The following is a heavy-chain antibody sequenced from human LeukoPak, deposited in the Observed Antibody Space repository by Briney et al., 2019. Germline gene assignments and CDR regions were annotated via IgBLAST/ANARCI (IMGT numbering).Heavy chain of an antibody. D-gene: IGHD2-2*01. CDR1: GFTLSTFD. Sequence: GGSLRLSCAASGFTLSTFDMNWVRQAPGKGLEWVSSISTSSRHIYYRDSVKGRFTISRDDAKNSLYLQMNSLRVEDTAVYYCARADCSGSTCYLRRSWFDPWGQGTLVTVSS. J-gene: IGHJ5*02. CDR3: ARADCSGSTCYLRRSWFDP. V-gene: IGHV3-21*01. CDR2: ISTSSRHI.